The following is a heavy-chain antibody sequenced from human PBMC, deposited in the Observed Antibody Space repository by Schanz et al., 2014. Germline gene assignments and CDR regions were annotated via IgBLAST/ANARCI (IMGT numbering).Heavy chain of an antibody. J-gene: IGHJ4*02. CDR3: AASSGWHPSTDY. V-gene: IGHV3-11*05. CDR1: GFVFGDYY. D-gene: IGHD6-19*01. Sequence: VQLVESGGGLVQPGGSLRLSCAASGFVFGDYYMTWIRQAPGKGLEWLSYISDSGTYTNYADSVKGRFTISRDNAKSSLYLQMNSLRVEDTAVYYCAASSGWHPSTDYCGQGTLVTVSS. CDR2: ISDSGTYT.